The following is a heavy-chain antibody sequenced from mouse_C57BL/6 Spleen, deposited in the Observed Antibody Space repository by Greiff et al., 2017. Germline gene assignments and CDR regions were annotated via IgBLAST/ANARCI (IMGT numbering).Heavy chain of an antibody. J-gene: IGHJ4*01. Sequence: EVQLQQSGPELVKPGASVKMSCKASGYTFTDYNMHWVKQSHGKSLEWIGYINPNNGGTSYNQKFKGKATLTVNKSSSTAYMELRSLTSEDSAVYYCARPITTRDYYAMDYWGQGTSVTVSS. CDR1: GYTFTDYN. V-gene: IGHV1-22*01. CDR2: INPNNGGT. CDR3: ARPITTRDYYAMDY. D-gene: IGHD2-4*01.